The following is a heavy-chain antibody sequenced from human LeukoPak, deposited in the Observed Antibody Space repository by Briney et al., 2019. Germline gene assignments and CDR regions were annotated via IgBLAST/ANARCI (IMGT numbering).Heavy chain of an antibody. CDR3: AKDPYGTRYFDY. V-gene: IGHV3-23*01. Sequence: GGSLRLSCAASGFTFSTSAMNWVRQAPGKGLEWVSSLSGSGYNTYYADSVKGRFTISRDNSKNTVYLQMNSLRAEDTAVYYCAKDPYGTRYFDYWGQGTLVTVSS. J-gene: IGHJ4*02. D-gene: IGHD2-2*01. CDR2: LSGSGYNT. CDR1: GFTFSTSA.